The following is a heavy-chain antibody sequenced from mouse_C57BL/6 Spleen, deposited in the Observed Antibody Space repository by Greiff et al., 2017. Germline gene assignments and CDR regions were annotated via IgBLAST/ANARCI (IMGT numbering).Heavy chain of an antibody. CDR3: ARNWGDYYGSSFFDY. CDR2: IWTGGGT. CDR1: GFSLTSYA. V-gene: IGHV2-9-1*01. D-gene: IGHD1-1*01. J-gene: IGHJ2*01. Sequence: QVTLKVSGPGLVAPSQSLSITCTVSGFSLTSYAISWVRQPPGKGLEWLGVIWTGGGTNYNSALKSRLSISKDNSKSQVFLKMNSLQTDDTARYYCARNWGDYYGSSFFDYWGQGTTLTVSS.